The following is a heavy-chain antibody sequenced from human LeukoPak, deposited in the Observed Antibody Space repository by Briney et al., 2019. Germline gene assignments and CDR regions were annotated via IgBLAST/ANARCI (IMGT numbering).Heavy chain of an antibody. CDR3: VQMVRGVIY. CDR2: INHSGST. J-gene: IGHJ4*02. V-gene: IGHV4-34*01. D-gene: IGHD3-10*01. Sequence: SETLSLTCAVYGGSFSGYYWSWIRQPPGKGLEWIGEINHSGSTNYNPSLKSRATISVDTSKNQFSLKLSSVTAADTAVYYCVQMVRGVIYWGQGTLVTVSS. CDR1: GGSFSGYY.